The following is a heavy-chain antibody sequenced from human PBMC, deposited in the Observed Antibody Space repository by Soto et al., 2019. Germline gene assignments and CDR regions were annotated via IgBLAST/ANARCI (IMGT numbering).Heavy chain of an antibody. V-gene: IGHV1-8*02. CDR2: VNPNSGNT. Sequence: QVQLVQSGAELKNPGASVKISCKTSGYTFTSYDVNWVRQATGRGLEWMGWVNPNSGNTGYAQNFQDRVTMTRDPSVTTAYMELSSLTSEDTAVYYCARGYYASSGNAYNKEFDYWGQGTLVTVSS. CDR3: ARGYYASSGNAYNKEFDY. CDR1: GYTFTSYD. D-gene: IGHD3-10*01. J-gene: IGHJ4*02.